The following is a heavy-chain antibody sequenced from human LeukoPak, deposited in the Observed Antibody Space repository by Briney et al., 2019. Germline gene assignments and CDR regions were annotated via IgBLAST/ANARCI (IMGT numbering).Heavy chain of an antibody. CDR2: INYSGST. D-gene: IGHD1-20*01. J-gene: IGHJ4*02. CDR1: NGYISNSNFY. Sequence: SETLSLTCTVSNGYISNSNFYWGWIRQPPGKGLEWIGSINYSGSTYYNPSLKSRVTISVDTSKNQFSLKLSSVTAADTAVYYCARRVTGTTSDSFDYWGQGTLVTVSS. CDR3: ARRVTGTTSDSFDY. V-gene: IGHV4-39*01.